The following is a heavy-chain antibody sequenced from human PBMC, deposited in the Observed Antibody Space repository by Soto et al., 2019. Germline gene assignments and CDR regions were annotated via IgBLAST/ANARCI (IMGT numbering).Heavy chain of an antibody. CDR2: ISSSSTYI. CDR1: GFTFSSYS. Sequence: EVQLVESGGGLVKPGGSLRLSCAASGFTFSSYSMNWVRQAPGKGLEWVSSISSSSTYIYYADSVKGRSTISRDNAKNSLYLQMTSLRAEDTAVYYCARERGHSYGGGAMDVWGQGTTVTVSS. CDR3: ARERGHSYGGGAMDV. J-gene: IGHJ6*02. D-gene: IGHD5-18*01. V-gene: IGHV3-21*01.